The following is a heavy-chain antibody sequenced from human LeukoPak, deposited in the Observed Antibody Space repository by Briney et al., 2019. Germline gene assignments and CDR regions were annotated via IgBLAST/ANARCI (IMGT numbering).Heavy chain of an antibody. V-gene: IGHV1-69*01. Sequence: GASVKVSCKASGGTFSSYGISWVRQAPGQGLGWMGGINPIFSPTNYAQKFQGRVTITADESMSTAYMELSSLRSEDTAVYYCASGPGYYGSGSTGWFDPWGQGTLVIVSS. CDR1: GGTFSSYG. J-gene: IGHJ5*02. CDR2: INPIFSPT. D-gene: IGHD3-10*01. CDR3: ASGPGYYGSGSTGWFDP.